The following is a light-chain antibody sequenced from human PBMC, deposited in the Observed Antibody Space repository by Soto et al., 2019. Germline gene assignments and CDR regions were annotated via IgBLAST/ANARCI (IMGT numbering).Light chain of an antibody. V-gene: IGLV2-23*02. J-gene: IGLJ1*01. CDR1: SSDIGAYDY. CDR2: EVN. Sequence: QSALTQPASLSGSPGQSITISCTGTSSDIGAYDYVSWFQQHPGKAPKLMISEVNNRPSGVSNRFSGSKSGNTASLTISGLQAEDEADYYCCSYAGSSTFAVFGTGTQLTVL. CDR3: CSYAGSSTFAV.